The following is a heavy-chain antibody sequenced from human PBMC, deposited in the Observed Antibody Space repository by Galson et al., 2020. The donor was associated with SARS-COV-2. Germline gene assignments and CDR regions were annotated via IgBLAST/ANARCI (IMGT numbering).Heavy chain of an antibody. CDR1: GGSISSDY. CDR3: ARDHRAAAGTHNAFDI. D-gene: IGHD6-13*01. J-gene: IGHJ3*02. V-gene: IGHV4-4*07. Sequence: ASETLSLTCNVSGGSISSDYWSWIRQPAGKGLEWIGRIYISGGTNYNPSLKSRVTMSADTSKNQFSLRLSSVTAADTAVYYCARDHRAAAGTHNAFDIWGQGTMVTVSS. CDR2: IYISGGT.